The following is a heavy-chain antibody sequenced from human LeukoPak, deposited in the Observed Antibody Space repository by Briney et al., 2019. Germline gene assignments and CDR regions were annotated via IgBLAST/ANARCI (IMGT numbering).Heavy chain of an antibody. CDR1: GGSISSSSYY. Sequence: SETLSLTRTVSGGSISSSSYYWGWIRQPPGKGLEWIGSIYYSGSTYYNPSLKSRVTISVDTSKNQFSLKLSSVTAADTAVYYCARLYYYGSGFDPWGQGTLVTVSS. CDR2: IYYSGST. J-gene: IGHJ5*02. V-gene: IGHV4-39*01. D-gene: IGHD3-10*01. CDR3: ARLYYYGSGFDP.